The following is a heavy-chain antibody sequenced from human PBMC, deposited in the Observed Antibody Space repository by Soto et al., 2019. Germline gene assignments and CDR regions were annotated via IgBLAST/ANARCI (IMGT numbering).Heavy chain of an antibody. J-gene: IGHJ4*02. D-gene: IGHD1-26*01. Sequence: GESLKISCAASGFTFSTYAMSWVRQAPGKGLEWVSAISGSGGSTYYADSVKGRFTISRDNSKNTLYLQMNSLRAEDTAVYYCAKGLKWELPIGYWGQGTLVTVSS. CDR3: AKGLKWELPIGY. V-gene: IGHV3-23*01. CDR2: ISGSGGST. CDR1: GFTFSTYA.